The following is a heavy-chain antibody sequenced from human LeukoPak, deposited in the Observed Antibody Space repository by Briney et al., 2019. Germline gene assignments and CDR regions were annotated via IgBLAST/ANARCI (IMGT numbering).Heavy chain of an antibody. CDR2: IRDKSYGGTT. J-gene: IGHJ5*02. Sequence: GGSLRLSCTASGFTFGDYAMSWVRQAPGKGLAWVGFIRDKSYGGTTEYAASVKGRFTISRDDSRSIAYLQMNGLKTEDTAVYYCTRDRGYCSSTSCYAWFDPWGQGTPVTVSS. V-gene: IGHV3-49*04. D-gene: IGHD2-2*01. CDR3: TRDRGYCSSTSCYAWFDP. CDR1: GFTFGDYA.